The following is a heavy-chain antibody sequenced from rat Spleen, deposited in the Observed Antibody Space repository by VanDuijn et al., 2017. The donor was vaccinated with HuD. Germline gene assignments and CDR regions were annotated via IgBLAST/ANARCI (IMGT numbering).Heavy chain of an antibody. Sequence: EVQLVESGGGLVQPGRSMKLSCAASGFTFSDYYMAWVRQAPKKGLEWVATITYDGSNTYYPDSVKGRFTIARDNAENTVYLQMNSLRSEDTATYYCAKRGYDGYYPRFGFFDYWGQGVMVTVSS. J-gene: IGHJ2*01. D-gene: IGHD1-12*03. CDR3: AKRGYDGYYPRFGFFDY. CDR1: GFTFSDYY. V-gene: IGHV5-22*01. CDR2: ITYDGSNT.